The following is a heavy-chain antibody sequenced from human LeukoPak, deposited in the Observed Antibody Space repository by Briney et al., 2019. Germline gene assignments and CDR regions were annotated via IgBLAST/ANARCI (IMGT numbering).Heavy chain of an antibody. CDR1: GFNFANHA. CDR3: AKGGKWDVTPFDY. Sequence: PGGSLRLSCAASGFNFANHAMSWVRQTPGKGLEWVSAISGGGDITYYADSVKGRFTISRDNSKNTLYLQVNSLRAEDTAVYYCAKGGKWDVTPFDYWGQGTLVTVSS. D-gene: IGHD1-26*01. J-gene: IGHJ4*02. V-gene: IGHV3-23*01. CDR2: ISGGGDIT.